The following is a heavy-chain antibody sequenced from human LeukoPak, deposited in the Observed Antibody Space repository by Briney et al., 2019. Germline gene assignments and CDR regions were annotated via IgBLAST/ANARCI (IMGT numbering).Heavy chain of an antibody. CDR3: ARVPPGALYYDYVWGSYRHRYFDY. CDR1: GGSISTNNYY. D-gene: IGHD3-16*02. J-gene: IGHJ4*02. CDR2: IYYSGSP. Sequence: SSETLSLTCTVSGGSISTNNYYWAWIRQPPGKGLEWIGGIYYSGSPDYNPSLKSRVTISVDTSKNQFSLKLSSVTAADTAVYYCARVPPGALYYDYVWGSYRHRYFDYWGQGTLVTVSS. V-gene: IGHV4-39*07.